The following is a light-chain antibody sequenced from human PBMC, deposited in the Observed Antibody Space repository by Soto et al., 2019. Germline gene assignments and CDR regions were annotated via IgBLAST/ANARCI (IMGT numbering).Light chain of an antibody. CDR1: QSVSSSY. V-gene: IGKV3-20*01. J-gene: IGKJ1*01. CDR3: QQCGSSPRT. Sequence: EIVLTQSPGTLSLSPGERATLSYRASQSVSSSYLAWYQQKPGQTPRLLIYGASSRATGIPDRFSGGGSGTDFTLTISRLEPEDFAVYYCQQCGSSPRTFGQGTKVEIK. CDR2: GAS.